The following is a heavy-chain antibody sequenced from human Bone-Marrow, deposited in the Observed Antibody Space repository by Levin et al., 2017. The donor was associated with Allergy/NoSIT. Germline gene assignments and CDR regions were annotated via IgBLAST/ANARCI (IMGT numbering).Heavy chain of an antibody. V-gene: IGHV3-30*18. CDR3: VKDGGEYYGSGSYFEY. D-gene: IGHD3-10*01. CDR2: ISNDGSKT. CDR1: GFSFRRYG. J-gene: IGHJ4*02. Sequence: GGSLRLSCEGSGFSFRRYGMHWVRQVPGKGLDWVAHISNDGSKTNDADSVKGRFTISRDNSKNTLYLQMNSLRPEDTAVYYCVKDGGEYYGSGSYFEYWGQGTLVSVSS.